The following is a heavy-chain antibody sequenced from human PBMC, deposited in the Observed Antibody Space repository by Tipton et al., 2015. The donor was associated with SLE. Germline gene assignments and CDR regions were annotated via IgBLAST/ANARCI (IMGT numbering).Heavy chain of an antibody. V-gene: IGHV3-74*01. Sequence: SLRLSCTASGFNFNYYWMHWVRQVPGKGLLWVSHINSGGTTTTYADSVKGRFTISRYNTKNTLYLHMNSLRAEDTGVYYCAREAMTYDSWGQGTLVTVSS. CDR3: AREAMTYDS. D-gene: IGHD2-21*02. J-gene: IGHJ5*01. CDR2: INSGGTTT. CDR1: GFNFNYYW.